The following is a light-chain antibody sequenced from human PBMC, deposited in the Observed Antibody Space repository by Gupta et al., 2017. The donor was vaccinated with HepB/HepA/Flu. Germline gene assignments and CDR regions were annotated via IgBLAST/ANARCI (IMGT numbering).Light chain of an antibody. J-gene: IGLJ2*01. V-gene: IGLV2-8*01. CDR1: SSDVGNNYNY. CDR2: EVT. CDR3: SSFKHTDDSVV. Sequence: QSALTQPPSASGSPGQSVTISCIGTSSDVGNNYNYVSWYQQHPDKAPRLLIDEVTKRPSGVPDRFSGSKSGNTASLTVSGLQAEDEADYYCSSFKHTDDSVVFSGGTKLTVL.